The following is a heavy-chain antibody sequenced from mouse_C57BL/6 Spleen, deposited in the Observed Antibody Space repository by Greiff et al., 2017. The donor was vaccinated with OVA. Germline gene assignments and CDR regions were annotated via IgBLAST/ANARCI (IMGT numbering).Heavy chain of an antibody. V-gene: IGHV1-26*01. CDR2: INPNNGGT. D-gene: IGHD1-1*01. CDR3: ARPPLYYYGSSEDWYFDV. Sequence: VQLQQSGPELVKPGASVKISCKASGYTFTDYYMNWVKQSHGKSLEWIGDINPNNGGTSSNQKFKGKATLTVDKSSSTAYMELRSLTSEDSAVYYCARPPLYYYGSSEDWYFDVWGTGTTVTVSS. CDR1: GYTFTDYY. J-gene: IGHJ1*03.